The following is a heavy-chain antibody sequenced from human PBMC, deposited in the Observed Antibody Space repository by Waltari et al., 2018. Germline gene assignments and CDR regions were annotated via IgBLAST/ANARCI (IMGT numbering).Heavy chain of an antibody. CDR3: ARRHSELAYCGGDCSDFDY. D-gene: IGHD2-21*01. CDR1: GFTFSSYA. J-gene: IGHJ4*02. Sequence: QVQLLASGGGGVQPGTSLRLSCPAPGFTFSSYAMHWGRGAPGQGPGGVAVISYDGSSKDYADSVKGRFTISRDKSKNTLYLQMNSLRAEDTAVYYCARRHSELAYCGGDCSDFDYWGQGTLVTVSS. V-gene: IGHV3-30-3*01. CDR2: ISYDGSSK.